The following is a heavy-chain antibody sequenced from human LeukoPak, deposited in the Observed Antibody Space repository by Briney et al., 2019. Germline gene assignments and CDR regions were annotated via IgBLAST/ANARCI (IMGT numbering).Heavy chain of an antibody. CDR1: GYTFTTYG. Sequence: ASVKVSCKASGYTFTTYGMNWVRQAPGQGLEWMGWINTNTGNPPYAQGFTGRFVFSLDTSVSTAYLQISSLKAEDTAVYYCARVLFRGRGGCCYVGRWETGFDYWGQGTLVTVSS. D-gene: IGHD2-15*01. V-gene: IGHV7-4-1*02. CDR3: ARVLFRGRGGCCYVGRWETGFDY. CDR2: INTNTGNP. J-gene: IGHJ4*02.